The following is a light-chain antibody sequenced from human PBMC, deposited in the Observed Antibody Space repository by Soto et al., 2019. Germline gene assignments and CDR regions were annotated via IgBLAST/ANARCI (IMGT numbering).Light chain of an antibody. Sequence: DIQMTQSPSTLSASAGDRVTITCRASQSISSWLAWYQQKPGKVPKLLIYDASNLQSGVPSRFSGSGSGTDFTLTISSLQPEDFATYYCQQSYSTITFGQGTRLEIK. V-gene: IGKV1-39*01. CDR2: DAS. J-gene: IGKJ5*01. CDR3: QQSYSTIT. CDR1: QSISSW.